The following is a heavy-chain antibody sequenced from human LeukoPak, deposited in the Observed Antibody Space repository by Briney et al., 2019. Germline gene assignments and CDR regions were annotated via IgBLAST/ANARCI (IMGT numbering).Heavy chain of an antibody. CDR2: IYPRDGST. CDR3: ARDRGSTVTISGGWFDY. CDR1: GYTFTNNY. D-gene: IGHD4-17*01. Sequence: ASVKVSCKASGYTFTNNYLHWVRQAPGQGLEWMGMIYPRDGSTSYAQNFQGRVTVTRDTSTTTVHMELRGLRSEDTAVYYCARDRGSTVTISGGWFDYWGQGTLVTVSS. V-gene: IGHV1-46*01. J-gene: IGHJ4*02.